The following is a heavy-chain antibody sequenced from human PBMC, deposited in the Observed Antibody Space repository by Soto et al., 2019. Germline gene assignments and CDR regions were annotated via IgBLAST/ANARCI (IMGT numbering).Heavy chain of an antibody. Sequence: SQTLPLTCAITGDSVSSNSDCWSWVRQSPSRGLEWLGRTYYRSKWYYEYAVSVRGRITINPDTSKNQYSLQLNSVTPEDTAVYFCARGEQYSGRIFDYWGQGTLVTVYS. D-gene: IGHD1-26*01. CDR1: GDSVSSNSDC. J-gene: IGHJ4*01. V-gene: IGHV6-1*01. CDR2: TYYRSKWYY. CDR3: ARGEQYSGRIFDY.